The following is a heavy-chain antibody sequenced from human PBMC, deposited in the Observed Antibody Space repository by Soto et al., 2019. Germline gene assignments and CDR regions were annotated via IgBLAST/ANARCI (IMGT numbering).Heavy chain of an antibody. J-gene: IGHJ4*02. V-gene: IGHV3-21*06. Sequence: GGSLRLSCAASGFSFSRYSMNWVRQAPGKGLEWVSSISSTTNYIYYGDSMKGRFTISRDNAKNSLYLEMNSLRAEDTAVYYCARESEDLTSNFDYWGQGTLVTVSS. CDR1: GFSFSRYS. CDR3: ARESEDLTSNFDY. CDR2: ISSTTNYI.